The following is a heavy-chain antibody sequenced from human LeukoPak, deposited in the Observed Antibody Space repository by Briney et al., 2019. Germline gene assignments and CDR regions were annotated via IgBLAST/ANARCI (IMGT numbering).Heavy chain of an antibody. CDR2: IRTKRYGGTA. J-gene: IGHJ4*02. CDR1: GFTFGDYF. V-gene: IGHV3-49*04. D-gene: IGHD2/OR15-2a*01. CDR3: TRDARKGAPNIYY. Sequence: GGSLRLSCTASGFTFGDYFMSWVRQAPGKGLEWVGFIRTKRYGGTAEYAVSVKGRFTISRDDSKGIAYLQMDSLKTEDTAVYYSTRDARKGAPNIYYWGQGTLVPVSS.